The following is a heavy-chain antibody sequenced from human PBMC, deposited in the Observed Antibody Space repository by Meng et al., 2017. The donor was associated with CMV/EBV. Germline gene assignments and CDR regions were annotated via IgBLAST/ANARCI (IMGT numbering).Heavy chain of an antibody. Sequence: SVKVSCKASGYTFTGYYMHWVRQAPGQGLEWMGGIIPIFGTANYAQKFQGRVTITTDESTSTAYMELSSLRSEDTAVYYCARDRLTGEAFDIWGQGTTVTVSS. CDR1: GYTFTGYY. CDR3: ARDRLTGEAFDI. D-gene: IGHD3-16*01. J-gene: IGHJ3*02. V-gene: IGHV1-69*05. CDR2: IIPIFGTA.